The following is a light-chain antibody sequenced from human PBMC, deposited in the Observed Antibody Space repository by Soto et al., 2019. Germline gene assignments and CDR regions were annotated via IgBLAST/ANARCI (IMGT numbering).Light chain of an antibody. CDR1: QSVNSH. CDR2: GAS. Sequence: EIVMTQSPATLSVSPGERATISCRASQSVNSHLAWYQQRPGQAPRLLIYGASTRATGVPARFSGSGYGTEFNLTINSLQSEDFAVYYCQQYNNWLWTFGQGTKVDI. V-gene: IGKV3-15*01. J-gene: IGKJ1*01. CDR3: QQYNNWLWT.